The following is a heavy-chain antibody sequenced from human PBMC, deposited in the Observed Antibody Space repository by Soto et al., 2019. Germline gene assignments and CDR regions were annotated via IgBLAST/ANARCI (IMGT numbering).Heavy chain of an antibody. V-gene: IGHV3-49*04. CDR1: GITFGSRA. Sequence: PVGSLRLSCVASGITFGSRAMSWVRQAPGEGLEWVGFIRSKAYGGTTEYAASVKGRFTISRDDSKSIAYLQMNSLKTEDTAVYYCTRETISGYSSSWYVHWGQGTLVTVSS. CDR2: IRSKAYGGTT. J-gene: IGHJ5*02. CDR3: TRETISGYSSSWYVH. D-gene: IGHD6-13*01.